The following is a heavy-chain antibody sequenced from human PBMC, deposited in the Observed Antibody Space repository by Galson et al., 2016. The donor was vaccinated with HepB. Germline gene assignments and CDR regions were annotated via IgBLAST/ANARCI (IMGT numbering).Heavy chain of an antibody. J-gene: IGHJ4*02. CDR1: GGSISSGDYY. D-gene: IGHD6-13*01. CDR2: IYSTGSS. Sequence: ETLSLTCTVPGGSISSGDYYWSWIRQSPGKELEWVSYIYSTGSSNYNPSLKSRAIMSLDTSKNQFSLELTSLTAADTAVYYCAGRTQYAGSWYLAYWGQGILVTASS. V-gene: IGHV4-61*08. CDR3: AGRTQYAGSWYLAY.